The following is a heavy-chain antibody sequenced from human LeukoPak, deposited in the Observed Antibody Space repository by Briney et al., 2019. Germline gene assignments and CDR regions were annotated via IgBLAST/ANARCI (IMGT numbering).Heavy chain of an antibody. CDR2: ISNSDGNT. CDR3: VKATGTLGN. D-gene: IGHD1-1*01. CDR1: GFTFSSYA. V-gene: IGHV3-23*01. J-gene: IGHJ4*02. Sequence: GGSLRLSCIASGFTFSSYAMSWVRQAPGKGLEWASTISNSDGNTYYADSVKGRFTISRDNSKNTLYLQMNSLTAEDTAIYYCVKATGTLGNWGQGTLVTVSS.